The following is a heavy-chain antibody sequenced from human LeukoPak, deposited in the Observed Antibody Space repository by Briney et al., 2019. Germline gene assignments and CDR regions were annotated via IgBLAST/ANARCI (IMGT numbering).Heavy chain of an antibody. V-gene: IGHV3-74*01. CDR3: ARGPTVTTNYYYYYMDV. CDR1: GFTFSNAW. CDR2: INNDGSST. Sequence: PGGSLRLSCAASGFTFSNAWMSWVRQAPGKGLEWVGRINNDGSSTSYADSVQGRFTISRDNAKNTLYLQMNSLRAEDTAVYYCARGPTVTTNYYYYYMDVWGKGTTVTISS. J-gene: IGHJ6*03. D-gene: IGHD4-17*01.